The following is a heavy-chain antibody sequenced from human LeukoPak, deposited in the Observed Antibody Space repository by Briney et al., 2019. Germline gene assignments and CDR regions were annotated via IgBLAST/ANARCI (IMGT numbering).Heavy chain of an antibody. CDR1: GFTFSSYA. D-gene: IGHD1-26*01. J-gene: IGHJ4*02. CDR3: ARGYMRATSPFDY. Sequence: GGSLRLSCAASGFTFSSYAMHWVRQAPGKGLEWVAVISYDGSNKYYADSVKGRFTISRDNSKNTLYLQMNSLRAEDTAAYYCARGYMRATSPFDYWGQGTLVTVSS. CDR2: ISYDGSNK. V-gene: IGHV3-30-3*01.